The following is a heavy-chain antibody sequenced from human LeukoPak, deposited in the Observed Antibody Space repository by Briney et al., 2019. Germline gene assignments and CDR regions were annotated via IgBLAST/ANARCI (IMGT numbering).Heavy chain of an antibody. D-gene: IGHD5-18*01. Sequence: GGSLRLSCAASGFTFSSYSMNWVRQAPGEGLEWVSYISSSSSTIYYADSVKGRFTISRDNAKNSLYLQMNSLRAEDTAVYYCARRYGNSYGPLNDYWGQGTLVTVSS. CDR1: GFTFSSYS. V-gene: IGHV3-48*01. CDR2: ISSSSSTI. J-gene: IGHJ4*02. CDR3: ARRYGNSYGPLNDY.